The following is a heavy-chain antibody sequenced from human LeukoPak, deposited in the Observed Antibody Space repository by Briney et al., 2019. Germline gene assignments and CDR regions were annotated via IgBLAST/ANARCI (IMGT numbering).Heavy chain of an antibody. V-gene: IGHV3-30-3*01. J-gene: IGHJ3*02. CDR2: ISYDGSNK. CDR1: GFTFSSYA. CDR3: ARTYSGSYHDAFDI. D-gene: IGHD1-26*01. Sequence: GRSLRLSCAASGFTFSSYAMHWVRQAPGKGLEWVAVISYDGSNKYYADSVKGRFTISRDNSKNTLYLQMNSLRAEDTAVYYCARTYSGSYHDAFDIWGQGTMVTVSS.